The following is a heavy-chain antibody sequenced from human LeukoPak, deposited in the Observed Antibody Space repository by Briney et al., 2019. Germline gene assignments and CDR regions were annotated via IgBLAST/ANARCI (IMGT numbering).Heavy chain of an antibody. CDR3: ARDFDTSGYTFDY. J-gene: IGHJ4*02. V-gene: IGHV3-48*02. CDR2: ISGSSRVI. Sequence: GSLRLSCAASGFTFNTDSMNWVRQAPGKGLEWVSYISGSSRVIYYADSVKGRFTISRDNAKNSLYLQMNSLRDEDTAVYYCARDFDTSGYTFDYWGQGTLVTVSS. D-gene: IGHD3-22*01. CDR1: GFTFNTDS.